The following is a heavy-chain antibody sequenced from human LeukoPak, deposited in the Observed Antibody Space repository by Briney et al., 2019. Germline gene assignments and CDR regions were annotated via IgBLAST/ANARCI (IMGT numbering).Heavy chain of an antibody. V-gene: IGHV3-30*18. Sequence: GGSLRLSCAASGFTFSSYAMSWVRQAPGKGLEWVAVISNDGSNTFYSDSVKGRFAISRDNSKNTLFLQMDSLRAEDTAVYYCAKPLPSSPWSYYFDYWGQGTMVTVSS. D-gene: IGHD2-2*01. CDR3: AKPLPSSPWSYYFDY. CDR1: GFTFSSYA. CDR2: ISNDGSNT. J-gene: IGHJ4*02.